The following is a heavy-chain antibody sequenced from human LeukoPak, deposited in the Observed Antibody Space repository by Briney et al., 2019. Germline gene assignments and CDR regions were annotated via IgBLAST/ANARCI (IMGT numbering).Heavy chain of an antibody. D-gene: IGHD4-11*01. CDR1: GFTFNTCT. V-gene: IGHV3-53*01. J-gene: IGHJ4*02. CDR3: AREGLRQSYYFDY. CDR2: IYTAGTT. Sequence: GGSLRLSCAASGFTFNTCTMSWVRQAPGKGLEWVSVIYTAGTTYYADSVKGRFTISRDNSQNTLYLQMNSLRAEDTAVYYCAREGLRQSYYFDYWGQGTLVTVAS.